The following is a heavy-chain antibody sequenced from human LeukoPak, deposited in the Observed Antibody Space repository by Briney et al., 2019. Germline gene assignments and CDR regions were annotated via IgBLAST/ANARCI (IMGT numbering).Heavy chain of an antibody. CDR1: GYTFTSYG. CDR2: INPNSGGT. Sequence: GASVKVSCKASGYTFTSYGISWVRQAPGQGLEWMGWINPNSGGTNYAQKFQGRVTMTRDTSISTAYMELSRLRSDDTAVYYCARDLGYCSSTSCYRRVGAFDYWGQGTLVTVSS. V-gene: IGHV1-2*02. CDR3: ARDLGYCSSTSCYRRVGAFDY. J-gene: IGHJ4*02. D-gene: IGHD2-2*02.